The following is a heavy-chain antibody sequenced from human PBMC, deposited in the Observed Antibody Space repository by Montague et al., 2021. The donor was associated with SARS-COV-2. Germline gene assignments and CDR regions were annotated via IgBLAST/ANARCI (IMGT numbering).Heavy chain of an antibody. D-gene: IGHD5-18*01. CDR1: GGPISGSSDY. J-gene: IGHJ4*02. CDR2: VDHSGXT. CDR3: ARREYSYGWGD. V-gene: IGHV4-39*01. Sequence: SETLSLTCTVTGGPISGSSDYWGWIRQSPGKGLEWIAGVDHSGXTXYXXSLKSRLTISVDTSKNQFSLKLNSVTAADTALYYCARREYSYGWGDWGQGTLVTVSS.